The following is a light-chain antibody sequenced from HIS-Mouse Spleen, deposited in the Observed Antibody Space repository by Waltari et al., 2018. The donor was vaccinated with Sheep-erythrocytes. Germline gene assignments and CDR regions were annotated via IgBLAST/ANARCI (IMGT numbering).Light chain of an antibody. Sequence: EIVLTQSPATLSLSPGERATLSCRASQSVSSYLAWYQQKPGPAPRLLIYDASNRATGIPARFSGSGSGTDFTLTISSLEPEDVAVYYCQQRSNWLTFGGGTKVEIK. V-gene: IGKV3-11*01. CDR1: QSVSSY. CDR3: QQRSNWLT. CDR2: DAS. J-gene: IGKJ4*01.